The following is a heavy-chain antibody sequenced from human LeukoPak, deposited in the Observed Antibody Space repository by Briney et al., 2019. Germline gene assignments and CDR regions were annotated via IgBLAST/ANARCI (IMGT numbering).Heavy chain of an antibody. D-gene: IGHD3-10*01. CDR2: MNPNSGNT. Sequence: PRASVKVSCKASGYTFTGYYMHWVRQATGQGLEWMGWMNPNSGNTGYAQKFQGRVTMTRNTSISTAYMELSSLRSEDTAVYYCARTTPYHINYYGSGSYYYYMDVWGKGTTVTISS. V-gene: IGHV1-8*02. J-gene: IGHJ6*03. CDR3: ARTTPYHINYYGSGSYYYYMDV. CDR1: GYTFTGYY.